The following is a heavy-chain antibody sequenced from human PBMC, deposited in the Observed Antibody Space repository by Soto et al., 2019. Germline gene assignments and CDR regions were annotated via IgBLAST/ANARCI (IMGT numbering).Heavy chain of an antibody. CDR2: FLYSGNT. J-gene: IGHJ5*02. CDR1: GGSINSDSYY. Sequence: TLSLTCTVSGGSINSDSYYWTWIRQPPGKGLEWIGSFLYSGNTYYNPSLKGRVTISVDTSKNQFSLKLNSVTAADTALYYCARHWRFAVAGSRFDPWGLGSLVTVSS. V-gene: IGHV4-39*01. D-gene: IGHD6-19*01. CDR3: ARHWRFAVAGSRFDP.